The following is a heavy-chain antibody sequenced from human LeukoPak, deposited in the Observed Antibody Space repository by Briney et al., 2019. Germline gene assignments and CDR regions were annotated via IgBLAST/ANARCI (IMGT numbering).Heavy chain of an antibody. V-gene: IGHV1-18*01. CDR1: GYTFTSYG. CDR3: ARDNGIVVVIIPLDY. J-gene: IGHJ4*02. D-gene: IGHD3-22*01. CDR2: ISAYNGNT. Sequence: ASVKVSCKASGYTFTSYGISWVRQAPGQGLEWMGWISAYNGNTNHAQKLQGRVTMTTDTSTSTAYMELRSLRSDDTAVYYCARDNGIVVVIIPLDYWGQGTLVTVSS.